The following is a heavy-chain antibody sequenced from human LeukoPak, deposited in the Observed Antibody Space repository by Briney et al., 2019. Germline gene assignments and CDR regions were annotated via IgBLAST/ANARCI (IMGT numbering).Heavy chain of an antibody. CDR2: ITTKTDGETA. CDR3: ATVDHFDGGGYASF. D-gene: IGHD3-22*01. J-gene: IGHJ4*02. V-gene: IGHV3-15*01. CDR1: GFIFRKTY. Sequence: GGSLRLSCATSGFIFRKTYMTWVRQAPGKGLEWVGRITTKTDGETADYAAPVKDRFTLSRDDSKDTLYLQMDSLKTEDTAVYFCATVDHFDGGGYASFRGQGSRVTVSS.